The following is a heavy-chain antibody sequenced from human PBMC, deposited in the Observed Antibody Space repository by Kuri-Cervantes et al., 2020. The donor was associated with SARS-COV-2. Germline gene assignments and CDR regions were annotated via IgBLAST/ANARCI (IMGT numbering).Heavy chain of an antibody. V-gene: IGHV2-70*04. CDR1: GFSLRTTGMR. D-gene: IGHD6-13*01. J-gene: IGHJ4*02. CDR3: ARGGEGLAAAFSFDY. Sequence: SGPTLVKPTQTLTLTCTFSGFSLRTTGMRVSWIRQPPGKALEWLAHIDWGTGKFYRTSLRTRLTISKDTSRNQVVLTMTNVDPVDTATYYCARGGEGLAAAFSFDYWGQGILVTVSS. CDR2: IDWGTGK.